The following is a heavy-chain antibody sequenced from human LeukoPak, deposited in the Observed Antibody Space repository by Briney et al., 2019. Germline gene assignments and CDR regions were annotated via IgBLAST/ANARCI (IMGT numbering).Heavy chain of an antibody. J-gene: IGHJ5*02. V-gene: IGHV3-23*01. Sequence: GGSLRLSCAASGFTFSSYAMSWVRQAPGKGLEWVSAISGSGGSTYYADSVKGRFTISRDNSKNTLHLQMNSLRAEDTAVYYCAKDRYYYGSGSYHSSNWFDPWGQGTLVTVSS. D-gene: IGHD3-10*01. CDR2: ISGSGGST. CDR3: AKDRYYYGSGSYHSSNWFDP. CDR1: GFTFSSYA.